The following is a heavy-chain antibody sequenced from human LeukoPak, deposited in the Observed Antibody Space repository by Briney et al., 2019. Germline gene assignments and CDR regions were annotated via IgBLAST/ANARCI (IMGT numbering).Heavy chain of an antibody. CDR3: ARAMAFPDY. V-gene: IGHV4-34*01. CDR2: INHSGST. CDR1: GGSFSGYY. D-gene: IGHD5-24*01. J-gene: IGHJ4*02. Sequence: SETLSLTCAVYGGSFSGYYWSWIRQPPGKGLEWIGEINHSGSTNYNPSLKSRVTISVDTSKNQFPLKLSSVTAADTAVYYCARAMAFPDYWGQGTLVTVSS.